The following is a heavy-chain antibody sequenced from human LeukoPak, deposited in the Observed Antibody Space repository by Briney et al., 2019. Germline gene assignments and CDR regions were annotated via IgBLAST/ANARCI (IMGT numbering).Heavy chain of an antibody. Sequence: PGGSLRLSCAASGFTFSSYWMNWVRQAPGKGLEWVANIKQDGSEKCYVDSVKGRFTIDRDNTKNSLYLQMNSLRAEDTAVYYCVSGWYYFDYWGQGTLVTVSS. CDR3: VSGWYYFDY. J-gene: IGHJ4*02. CDR1: GFTFSSYW. CDR2: IKQDGSEK. D-gene: IGHD6-19*01. V-gene: IGHV3-7*03.